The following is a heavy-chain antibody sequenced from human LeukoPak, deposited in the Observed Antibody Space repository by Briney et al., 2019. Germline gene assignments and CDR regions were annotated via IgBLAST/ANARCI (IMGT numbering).Heavy chain of an antibody. V-gene: IGHV4-30-4*01. CDR2: ISYRGSA. D-gene: IGHD2-2*01. Sequence: PSETLSLTCTVSGASIRSGDYYWSWIRQPPGKGLEWIGYISYRGSAYYNPSLKSRVTISVDTSKNQFSLKLSSVTAADTAVYYCVRYIGPAVDFDHWGQGTLVTVSS. J-gene: IGHJ4*02. CDR1: GASIRSGDYY. CDR3: VRYIGPAVDFDH.